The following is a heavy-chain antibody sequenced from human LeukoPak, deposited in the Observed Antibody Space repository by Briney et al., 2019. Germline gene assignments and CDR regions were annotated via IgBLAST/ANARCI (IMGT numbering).Heavy chain of an antibody. CDR3: AHANTAMGPPGY. CDR1: GFSLSTSGVG. Sequence: SGPTLVKPTQTLALTCTFSGFSLSTSGVGVGSIRQPPGKALEWLALIYWDDDKRYSPSLKSRLTITKDTSKNQVVLTMTNMDPVDTATYYCAHANTAMGPPGYWGQGTLVTVSS. V-gene: IGHV2-5*02. CDR2: IYWDDDK. J-gene: IGHJ4*02. D-gene: IGHD5-18*01.